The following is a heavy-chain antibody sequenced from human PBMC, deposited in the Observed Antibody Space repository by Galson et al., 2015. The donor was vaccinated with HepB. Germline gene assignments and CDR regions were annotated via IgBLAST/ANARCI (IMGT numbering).Heavy chain of an antibody. CDR1: GFTFGSYG. V-gene: IGHV3-30*02. Sequence: SLRLSCAASGFTFGSYGMHWARQAPGKGLEWVAFIRYDGSNQYYADSVKGRLAISRDNSKNTLFLQMNGLRAEDSAVYYCAKDRRGLQLEDWGQGTLVIVSS. D-gene: IGHD6-13*01. CDR3: AKDRRGLQLED. CDR2: IRYDGSNQ. J-gene: IGHJ4*02.